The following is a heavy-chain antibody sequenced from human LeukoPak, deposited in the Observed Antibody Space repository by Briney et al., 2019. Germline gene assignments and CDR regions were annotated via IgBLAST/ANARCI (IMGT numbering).Heavy chain of an antibody. V-gene: IGHV4-59*08. J-gene: IGHJ4*02. Sequence: SEALSLTCTVSGGSISSYYWSWIRQPPGKGLEWIGCMYYSGNPNYNPSLKSRVTISVDTSKNQFSLRLSSVTAADTAVYYCARHGDSSYNFDYWGQGTLVTVSS. CDR3: ARHGDSSYNFDY. D-gene: IGHD7-27*01. CDR1: GGSISSYY. CDR2: MYYSGNP.